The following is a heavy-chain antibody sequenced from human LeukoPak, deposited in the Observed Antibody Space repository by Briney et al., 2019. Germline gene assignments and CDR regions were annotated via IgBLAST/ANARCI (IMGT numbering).Heavy chain of an antibody. CDR1: GFTFSNYW. V-gene: IGHV3-7*03. CDR2: IKQDGSEK. Sequence: GGSLRLCCAASGFTFSNYWMSWVRQAPGKGLEWVANIKQDGSEKYYVDSVKGRFTISRDNAKNSLYLQMNSLRAEDTAVYYCARVYGDYLSYWGQGTLVTISS. D-gene: IGHD4-17*01. J-gene: IGHJ4*02. CDR3: ARVYGDYLSY.